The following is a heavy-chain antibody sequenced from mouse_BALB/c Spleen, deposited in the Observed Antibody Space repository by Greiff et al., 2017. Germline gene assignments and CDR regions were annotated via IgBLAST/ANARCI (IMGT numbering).Heavy chain of an antibody. V-gene: IGHV2-6-7*01. Sequence: VMLVESGPGLVAPSQTLSITCTASGFSLTGYGVNWVRQPPGKGLEWLGMIWGDGSTDYNSALKSRLSTSTDNSKCQVFLIMHSLLTDDTARYYCARVRAYYRSMDYWGQGTSVTVSS. CDR2: IWGDGST. CDR1: GFSLTGYG. J-gene: IGHJ4*01. CDR3: ARVRAYYRSMDY. D-gene: IGHD2-14*01.